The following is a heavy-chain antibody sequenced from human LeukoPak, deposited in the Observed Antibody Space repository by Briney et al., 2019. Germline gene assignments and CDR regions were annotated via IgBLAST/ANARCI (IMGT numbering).Heavy chain of an antibody. CDR1: GGSISSCSW. CDR2: ISHSENT. D-gene: IGHD3-16*02. Sequence: SETLSLTCAVSGGSISSCSWWSWVRQAPGKGLEWIGEISHSENTNYNPSLKSRVTTSIDKSNNQFSLNLTSVTAADTAVYYCARSDYIWGSYRVYDYWGQGTLVTVSS. J-gene: IGHJ4*02. V-gene: IGHV4-4*02. CDR3: ARSDYIWGSYRVYDY.